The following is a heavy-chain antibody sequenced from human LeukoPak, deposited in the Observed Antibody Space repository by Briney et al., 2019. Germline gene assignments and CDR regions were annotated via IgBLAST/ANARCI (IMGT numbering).Heavy chain of an antibody. CDR2: ITSSSNSI. V-gene: IGHV3-48*01. J-gene: IGHJ4*02. Sequence: GGSLRLSCAASGFTFSDYSMNWVRQAPGKGLEWISYITSSSNSIYYADSVKGRFTISRDNAKNSLFLQMNSLKSEDTAVYFCTAPVVDILTGYPRLSFDYWGQGTLVTVSS. CDR3: TAPVVDILTGYPRLSFDY. D-gene: IGHD3-9*01. CDR1: GFTFSDYS.